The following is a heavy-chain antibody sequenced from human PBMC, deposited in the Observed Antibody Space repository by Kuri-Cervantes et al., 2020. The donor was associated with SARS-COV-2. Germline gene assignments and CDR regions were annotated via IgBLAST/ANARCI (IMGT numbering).Heavy chain of an antibody. CDR1: GYTFNNYW. CDR3: ARRAYGVEVAQYYMDV. J-gene: IGHJ6*03. CDR2: IYPGDSDT. Sequence: GGSLRRSCKASGYTFNNYWIGWVRQMPGKGLEWMGIIYPGDSDTRYSQSFQGQVTISADKSISTAFLQWSSLKASDTAMYYCARRAYGVEVAQYYMDVWGKGTTVTVSS. V-gene: IGHV5-51*01. D-gene: IGHD4-17*01.